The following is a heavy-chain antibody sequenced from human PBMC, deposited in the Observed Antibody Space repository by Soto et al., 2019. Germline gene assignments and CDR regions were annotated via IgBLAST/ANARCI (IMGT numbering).Heavy chain of an antibody. D-gene: IGHD3-9*01. CDR2: MNPNSGNT. Sequence: ASVKVSCKASGYTFTSYDINWVRQATGRGLEWMGWMNPNSGNTGYAQKFQGSVTMTRNTSISTAYMELSSLRSEDTAVYYCARERTTISMDVWGQGTTVTVSS. CDR3: ARERTTISMDV. J-gene: IGHJ6*02. CDR1: GYTFTSYD. V-gene: IGHV1-8*01.